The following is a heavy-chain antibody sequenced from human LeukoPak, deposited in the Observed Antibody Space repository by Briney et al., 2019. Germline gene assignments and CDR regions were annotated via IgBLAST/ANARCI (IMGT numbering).Heavy chain of an antibody. CDR3: AKYYYDSSGYYITPPARAPDY. V-gene: IGHV3-23*01. D-gene: IGHD3-22*01. CDR1: GFTFSSCA. J-gene: IGHJ4*02. CDR2: ISGGGVST. Sequence: GGSLRLSCAASGFTFSSCAMTWVRQAPGKGLQWVSAISGGGVSTYYADSVKGRFTISRDNSKNTLYLQMNSLRAEDTAVYYCAKYYYDSSGYYITPPARAPDYWGQGTLVTVSS.